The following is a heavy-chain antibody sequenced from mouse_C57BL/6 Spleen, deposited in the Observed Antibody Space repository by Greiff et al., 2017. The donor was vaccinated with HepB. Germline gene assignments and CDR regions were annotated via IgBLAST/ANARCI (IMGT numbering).Heavy chain of an antibody. V-gene: IGHV1-52*01. CDR3: ARGGGFYRYFDY. Sequence: VQLQQPGAELVRPGSSVKLSCKASGYTFTSYWMHWVKQRPIQGLEWIGNIDPSDSETHYNQKFKDKATLTVDKSSSTAYMQLSSLTSEDSAVYYCARGGGFYRYFDYWGQGTTLTVSS. D-gene: IGHD2-1*01. CDR2: IDPSDSET. J-gene: IGHJ2*01. CDR1: GYTFTSYW.